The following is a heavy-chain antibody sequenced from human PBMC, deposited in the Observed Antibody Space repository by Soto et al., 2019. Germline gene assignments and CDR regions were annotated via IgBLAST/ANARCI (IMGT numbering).Heavy chain of an antibody. CDR2: ISAYNGNT. V-gene: IGHV1-18*01. CDR1: GYTFTSYG. J-gene: IGHJ5*02. D-gene: IGHD3-10*01. CDR3: ASLREYGSGTSYWFDP. Sequence: ASVKVSCKASGYTFTSYGISWVRQAPGQGLEWMGWISAYNGNTNYAQKLQGRVTMTTDTSTSTAYMELRSLRSDDTAVYYCASLREYGSGTSYWFDPWGQGTLVTVSS.